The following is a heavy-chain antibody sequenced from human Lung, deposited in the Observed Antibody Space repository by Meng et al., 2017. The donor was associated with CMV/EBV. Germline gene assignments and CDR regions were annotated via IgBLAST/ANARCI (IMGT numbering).Heavy chain of an antibody. CDR2: IYSGGTT. Sequence: ESXKISXAASDFTVSSNYMSWVRQAPGKGLEWVSLIYSGGTTYYADSVKGRFTISRDNSKNTLYLQMNSLRAEDTAVYYCTRVFGSGSQRYGGYYGIDLWGQGTTVTVSS. J-gene: IGHJ6*02. V-gene: IGHV3-53*01. D-gene: IGHD3-10*01. CDR3: TRVFGSGSQRYGGYYGIDL. CDR1: DFTVSSNY.